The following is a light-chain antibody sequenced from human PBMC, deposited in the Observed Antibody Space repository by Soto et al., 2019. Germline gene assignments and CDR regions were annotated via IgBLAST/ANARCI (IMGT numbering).Light chain of an antibody. V-gene: IGLV2-11*01. CDR1: SSDVGGYNS. CDR2: DVS. Sequence: LTQPRSVSGSPGQSVTISCTGTSSDVGGYNSVSWYQQHPDKAPKFMIYDVSKRPSGVPDRFSGSKSGNTASLTISGLQAEDEADYYCCSYAGSDTHYVFGTGTKVTVL. J-gene: IGLJ1*01. CDR3: CSYAGSDTHYV.